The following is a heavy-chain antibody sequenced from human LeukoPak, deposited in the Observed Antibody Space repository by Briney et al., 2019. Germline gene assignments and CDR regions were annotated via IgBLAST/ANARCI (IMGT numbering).Heavy chain of an antibody. D-gene: IGHD2-21*01. J-gene: IGHJ4*02. CDR2: ITDSGTKT. CDR1: GFPSSSYA. CDR3: AKAPWGHVVMINA. V-gene: IGHV3-23*01. Sequence: GGSLRLSCAASGFPSSSYAMIWVRQAPGKGLEWVSSITDSGTKTYYANAVRGRFTISRDNSKNTLYLQLNSLRAADTAVYYCAKAPWGHVVMINAWGQGTLVTVSS.